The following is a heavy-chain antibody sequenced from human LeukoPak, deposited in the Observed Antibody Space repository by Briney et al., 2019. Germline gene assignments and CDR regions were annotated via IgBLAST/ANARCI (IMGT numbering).Heavy chain of an antibody. CDR2: INHSGST. CDR1: GGSFSGYY. Sequence: PSETLSLTCADYGGSFSGYYWSWIRQPPGKGLEWIGEINHSGSTNYNPSLKSRVTISVDTSKNQFSLKLSSVTAADTAVYYCARGTITLGSWYGFRNDAFDIWGQGTMVTVSS. CDR3: ARGTITLGSWYGFRNDAFDI. J-gene: IGHJ3*02. V-gene: IGHV4-34*01. D-gene: IGHD6-13*01.